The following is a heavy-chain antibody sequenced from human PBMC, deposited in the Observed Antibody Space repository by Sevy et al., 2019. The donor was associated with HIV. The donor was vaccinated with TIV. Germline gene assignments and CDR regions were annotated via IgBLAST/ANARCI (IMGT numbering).Heavy chain of an antibody. Sequence: GGSLRLSCAASGFTFSSYSMNWVRQAPGKGLEWVSYISSSSSTIYYADSVKGRFTISRDNAKNSLYLQMNSLRDEDTAVYYCAREGVRLLWFGESNNYYYYGMDVWGQGTTVTVSS. CDR1: GFTFSSYS. J-gene: IGHJ6*02. D-gene: IGHD3-10*01. CDR3: AREGVRLLWFGESNNYYYYGMDV. CDR2: ISSSSSTI. V-gene: IGHV3-48*02.